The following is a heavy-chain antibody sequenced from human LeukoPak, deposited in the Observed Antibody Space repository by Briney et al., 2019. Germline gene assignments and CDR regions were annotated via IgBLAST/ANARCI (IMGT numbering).Heavy chain of an antibody. J-gene: IGHJ4*02. Sequence: SETLSLTCTVSGGSISSYYWSWIRQPPGKGLEWIGYIYYSGSTYYNPSLKSRVTISVDTSKNQFSLKLSSVTAADTAVYYCARAYCSGGSCYSPVLNYFDYWGQGTLVTVSS. CDR2: IYYSGST. CDR3: ARAYCSGGSCYSPVLNYFDY. D-gene: IGHD2-15*01. CDR1: GGSISSYY. V-gene: IGHV4-59*08.